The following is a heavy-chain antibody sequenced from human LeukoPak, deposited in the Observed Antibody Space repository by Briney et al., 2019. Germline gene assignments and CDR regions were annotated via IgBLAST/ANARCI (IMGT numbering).Heavy chain of an antibody. J-gene: IGHJ4*02. CDR3: ARTQLGIAVDH. V-gene: IGHV4-39*01. D-gene: IGHD7-27*01. Sequence: LETLSLTCTVSGDSISNSNSRWDWIRQPPGKGLEWIGAVTYSGTAFYNPSLKSRVTMFVDTSMNQFSLKLNSVTAADSAMYFCARTQLGIAVDHWGQGTLVTVSS. CDR1: GDSISNSNSR. CDR2: VTYSGTA.